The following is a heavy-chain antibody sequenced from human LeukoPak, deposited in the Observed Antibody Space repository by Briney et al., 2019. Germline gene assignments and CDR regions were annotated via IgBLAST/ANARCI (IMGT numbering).Heavy chain of an antibody. D-gene: IGHD6-19*01. Sequence: GGSLRLSCAASGFAFSTYYIHWVRQPPGKGLEWVAVISHDGRNMYYGDSVKGRFTISRDNSKNTLYLQMNSLRPEDTAVYYCAKSLSSGWSSYYFGDWGQGTLVTVSS. V-gene: IGHV3-30*18. CDR3: AKSLSSGWSSYYFGD. J-gene: IGHJ4*02. CDR2: ISHDGRNM. CDR1: GFAFSTYY.